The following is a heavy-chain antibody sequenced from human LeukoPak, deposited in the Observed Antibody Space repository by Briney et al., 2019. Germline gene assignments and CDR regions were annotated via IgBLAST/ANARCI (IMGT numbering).Heavy chain of an antibody. CDR3: ARVHGPGYYYYGMDV. CDR1: GFTFSSYA. Sequence: GGSLRLSCAASGFTFSSYAMHWVRQAPGKGLEWVAVISYDGGNKYYADSVKGRFTISRDNSKNTLYLQMNSLRAEDTAVYYCARVHGPGYYYYGMDVWGQGTTVTVSS. V-gene: IGHV3-30-3*01. CDR2: ISYDGGNK. J-gene: IGHJ6*02.